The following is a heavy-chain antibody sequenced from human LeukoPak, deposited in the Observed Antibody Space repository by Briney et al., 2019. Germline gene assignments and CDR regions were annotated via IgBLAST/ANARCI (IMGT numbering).Heavy chain of an antibody. CDR1: GGSISSYY. CDR3: ARHQNPSAYNSNYYYGMDV. CDR2: IYYSGST. V-gene: IGHV4-59*08. D-gene: IGHD5-12*01. Sequence: PSETLCLTCTVSGGSISSYYWSWIRQPPGKGLEWIGYIYYSGSTNYNPSLKSRVTISVDTSKNQFSLKLSSVTAADTAVYYCARHQNPSAYNSNYYYGMDVWGQGTTVTVSS. J-gene: IGHJ6*02.